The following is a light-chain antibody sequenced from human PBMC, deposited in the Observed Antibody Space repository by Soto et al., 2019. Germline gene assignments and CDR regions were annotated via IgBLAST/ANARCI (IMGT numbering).Light chain of an antibody. CDR3: CSYAGSYTL. CDR2: DVS. Sequence: QSVLTQPRSVSGSPGQSVTISCTGTSSDVGGYNYVSWYQQHPGKAPKLVIYDVSKRPSGVPDRFSGSKSGNTASLTISGLQAEDEADYYCCSYAGSYTLFGTGTKVTVL. V-gene: IGLV2-11*01. J-gene: IGLJ1*01. CDR1: SSDVGGYNY.